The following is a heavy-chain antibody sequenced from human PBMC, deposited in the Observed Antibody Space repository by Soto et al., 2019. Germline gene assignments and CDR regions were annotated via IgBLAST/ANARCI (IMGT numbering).Heavy chain of an antibody. V-gene: IGHV3-30*18. CDR1: GFTFSSYG. CDR3: AKEEGYDNY. Sequence: QVQLVESGGGVVQPGRSLRLSCAASGFTFSSYGMHWVRQAPGKGLEWVAVISYDGSNKYYADSVKGRFTISRDNSKNTLYLQMNSLRAEDTAVYYCAKEEGYDNYWGQGTLVTVSS. CDR2: ISYDGSNK. D-gene: IGHD5-12*01. J-gene: IGHJ4*02.